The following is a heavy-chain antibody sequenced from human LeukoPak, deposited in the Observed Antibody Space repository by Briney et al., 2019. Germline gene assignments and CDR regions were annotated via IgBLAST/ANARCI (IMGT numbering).Heavy chain of an antibody. CDR1: LVTLSIKG. J-gene: IGHJ4*02. CDR3: ANDFVFAH. CDR2: IWYDGSSK. V-gene: IGHV3-33*06. Sequence: PGRSLRLSSAASLVTLSIKGRRSVSQAPGKGLEWVALIWYDGSSKHYADSVRGRFTISRDNSKNTLYLQMNSLRAEDTAVYYCANDFVFAHWGQGTLVTVSS. D-gene: IGHD3-3*01.